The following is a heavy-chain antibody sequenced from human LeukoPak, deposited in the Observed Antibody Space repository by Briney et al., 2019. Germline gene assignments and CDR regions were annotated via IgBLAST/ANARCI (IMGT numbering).Heavy chain of an antibody. J-gene: IGHJ4*02. D-gene: IGHD4-17*01. CDR1: GGSFSTYY. CDR3: ARMTTVTPGPFAY. Sequence: PSETLSLTCTVSGGSFSTYYWRWIRQPAGKGLEWIGRIYTSGSTNYNPSLKSRATMSEDTSKNQFSLKLTSVTAADTAVYFCARMTTVTPGPFAYWGQGTLVTVSS. V-gene: IGHV4-4*07. CDR2: IYTSGST.